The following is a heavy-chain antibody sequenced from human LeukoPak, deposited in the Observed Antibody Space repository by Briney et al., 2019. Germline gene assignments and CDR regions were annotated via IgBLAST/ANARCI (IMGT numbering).Heavy chain of an antibody. V-gene: IGHV3-30*04. Sequence: PGGSLRLSCSASGFTFKSYAMHWVRQAPGKGLEWVAFISYDGSNENIADSVKGRFIISRDNSKNTLYLQMNSLRAEDTAVYYCAKGPAPRLGEFSYHALVDYWGQGTLVTVSS. D-gene: IGHD3-16*02. J-gene: IGHJ4*02. CDR3: AKGPAPRLGEFSYHALVDY. CDR1: GFTFKSYA. CDR2: ISYDGSNE.